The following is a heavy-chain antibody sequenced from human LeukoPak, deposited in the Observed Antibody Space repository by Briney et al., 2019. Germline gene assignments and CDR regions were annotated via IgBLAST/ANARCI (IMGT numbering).Heavy chain of an antibody. CDR2: IYPGDSDT. D-gene: IGHD3-22*01. CDR3: ASMGYYDSSGYNFDY. CDR1: GYSFTSYW. V-gene: IGHV5-51*01. J-gene: IGHJ4*02. Sequence: GESLKISWKGSGYSFTSYWIGWVRQMPGEGLEWMGIIYPGDSDTRYSPSFQGQVTISADKSISTAYLHWSSLKASDTAMYYCASMGYYDSSGYNFDYWGQGTLVTVSS.